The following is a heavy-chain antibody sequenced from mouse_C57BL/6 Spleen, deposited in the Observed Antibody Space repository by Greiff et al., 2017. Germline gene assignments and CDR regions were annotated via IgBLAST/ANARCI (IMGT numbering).Heavy chain of an antibody. Sequence: QVQLQQSGAELVRPGASVTLSCKASGYTFTDYEMHWVKQTPVHGLEWIGAIDPETGGTAYNQKFKGKAILTADKSSSTAYMELRSLTSEDSAVYYCTREGGSSPFAYWGQGTLVTVSA. D-gene: IGHD1-1*01. J-gene: IGHJ3*01. CDR3: TREGGSSPFAY. V-gene: IGHV1-15*01. CDR2: IDPETGGT. CDR1: GYTFTDYE.